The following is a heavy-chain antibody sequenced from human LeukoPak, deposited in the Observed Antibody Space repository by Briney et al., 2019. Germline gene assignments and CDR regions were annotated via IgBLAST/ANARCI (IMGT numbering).Heavy chain of an antibody. V-gene: IGHV2-5*01. CDR2: IYWNDDK. J-gene: IGHJ4*02. Sequence: SGPTLVHPTQPLTPTCTFSGFSLSTSGVGVGWIRQPPGKALEWLALIYWNDDKRYSPSLKGRLTITKDTSKNQVVLTMTNMDPVDTATYYCARFITMVRGVIQRDFDYWGQGTLVTVSS. D-gene: IGHD3-10*01. CDR1: GFSLSTSGVG. CDR3: ARFITMVRGVIQRDFDY.